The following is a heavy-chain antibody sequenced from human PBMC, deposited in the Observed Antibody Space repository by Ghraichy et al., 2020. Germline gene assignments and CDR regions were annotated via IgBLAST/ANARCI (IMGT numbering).Heavy chain of an antibody. CDR3: EREHPISWGGLEGFDP. CDR1: GASVTNGDY. D-gene: IGHD2-21*01. Sequence: SETLSLTCTVSGASVTNGDYWSWIREHPGKGPEWIGCTYDSGKTYYNPSLRSRLTISADTSRNQFSLRLKSVTAADTAVYYCEREHPISWGGLEGFDPWGRGTLVTVSS. V-gene: IGHV4-31*03. CDR2: TYDSGKT. J-gene: IGHJ5*02.